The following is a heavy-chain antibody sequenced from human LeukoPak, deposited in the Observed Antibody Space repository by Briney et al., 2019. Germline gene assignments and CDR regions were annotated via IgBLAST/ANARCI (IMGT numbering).Heavy chain of an antibody. CDR2: IYPGDSDT. D-gene: IGHD3-10*01. Sequence: GESLKVSCKGSGYSFTSYWIGWVRQMPGKGLEWMGIIYPGDSDTRYSPSFQGQVTISADKSISTAYLQWSSLKASDTAMYYCAGWYYGSGSYYYFDYWGQGTLVTVSS. CDR3: AGWYYGSGSYYYFDY. J-gene: IGHJ4*02. CDR1: GYSFTSYW. V-gene: IGHV5-51*01.